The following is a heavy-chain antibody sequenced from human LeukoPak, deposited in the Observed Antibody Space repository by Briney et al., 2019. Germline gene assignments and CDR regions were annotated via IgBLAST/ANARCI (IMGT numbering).Heavy chain of an antibody. V-gene: IGHV3-9*01. CDR2: ISWNSCSI. Sequence: GRALRLSCAASVFTFDDYAMHWVRQARWKGLEWVALISWNSCSIGYADSVNGRFTISIDNAKNSLYLQMNSMRADDTAFYYCAKGRSWEINGDFDYWGQGTLVTVSS. D-gene: IGHD1-26*01. CDR3: AKGRSWEINGDFDY. CDR1: VFTFDDYA. J-gene: IGHJ4*02.